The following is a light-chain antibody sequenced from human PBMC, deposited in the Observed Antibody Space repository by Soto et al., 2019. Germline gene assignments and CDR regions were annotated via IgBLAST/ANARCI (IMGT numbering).Light chain of an antibody. CDR3: QQYGSSPLFT. CDR1: QSVSSSY. Sequence: EIVLTQSPGTLSLSPGERATLSCRASQSVSSSYLAWYQQKPGQAPRRLIYGASSRATGIPERFSGSGSGTDFTLTISRLEPEDFAVYYCQQYGSSPLFTFGPGTKVDIK. V-gene: IGKV3-20*01. CDR2: GAS. J-gene: IGKJ3*01.